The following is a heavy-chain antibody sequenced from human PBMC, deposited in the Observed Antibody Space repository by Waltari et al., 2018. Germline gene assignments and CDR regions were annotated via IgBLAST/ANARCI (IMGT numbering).Heavy chain of an antibody. CDR1: GYTFTSYG. D-gene: IGHD6-13*01. CDR3: ARAPQVYITAGLLDY. Sequence: QVQLVQSGAEVKKPGASVKVSCRASGYTFTSYGISWVRQAPGQGLEWMGWISAYNGNTNYAQKLQGRVTMTTDTSTSTAYMELRSLRSDDTAVYYCARAPQVYITAGLLDYWGQGTLVTVSS. CDR2: ISAYNGNT. V-gene: IGHV1-18*04. J-gene: IGHJ4*02.